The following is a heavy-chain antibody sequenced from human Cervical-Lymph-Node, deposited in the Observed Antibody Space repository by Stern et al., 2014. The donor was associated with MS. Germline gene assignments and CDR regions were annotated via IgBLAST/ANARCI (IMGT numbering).Heavy chain of an antibody. V-gene: IGHV3-21*01. CDR3: ARHPQGGDY. J-gene: IGHJ4*02. CDR1: GFTFSRYS. CDR2: MSGRGDYI. Sequence: EVQLVESGGGLVKPGGSLRLSCAASGFTFSRYSMNWVRQAPGTGLEWVSSMSGRGDYIYYADSVEGRFTISRDNAKNSLYLQMNGLRAEDTAVYYCARHPQGGDYWGQGTLVTVSS.